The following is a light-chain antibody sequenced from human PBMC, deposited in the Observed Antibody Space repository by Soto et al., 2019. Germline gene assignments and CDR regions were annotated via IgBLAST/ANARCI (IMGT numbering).Light chain of an antibody. J-gene: IGKJ5*01. V-gene: IGKV3-15*01. Sequence: EVVMTQSPASLSASPGERVTLSCRASQNIRSSLAWYQQRPGQAPRLLIYDASTRATGIPARFSGSGSGTEFTLSISSLQSEDFAVYYCQQSNDWRSITFGQGTRLEI. CDR2: DAS. CDR3: QQSNDWRSIT. CDR1: QNIRSS.